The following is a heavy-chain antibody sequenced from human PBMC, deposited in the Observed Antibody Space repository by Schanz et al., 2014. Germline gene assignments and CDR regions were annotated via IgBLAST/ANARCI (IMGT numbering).Heavy chain of an antibody. CDR1: GGTFSSFG. Sequence: QVQLVQSGAEVKKPGSSVKVSCKASGGTFSSFGINWVRQAPGQGLEWMGRIIPSLGLAKYEQKFQDKVTITADTSTTTAYMELSGLRSEDTAVYYCARDQSPYTNSSDVRYFDYWGQGSLXTVSS. J-gene: IGHJ4*02. D-gene: IGHD6-6*01. CDR3: ARDQSPYTNSSDVRYFDY. CDR2: IIPSLGLA. V-gene: IGHV1-69*04.